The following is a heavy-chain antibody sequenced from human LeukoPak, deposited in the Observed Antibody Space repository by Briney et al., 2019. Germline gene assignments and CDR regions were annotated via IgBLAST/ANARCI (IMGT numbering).Heavy chain of an antibody. J-gene: IGHJ5*02. CDR1: GYTFTSYG. CDR2: INPNSGGT. CDR3: ARGGIAAAGTNSWFDP. D-gene: IGHD6-13*01. Sequence: ASAKVSCKASGYTFTSYGISWVRQAPGQGLEWMGWINPNSGGTNYAQKFQGRVTMTRDTSISTAYMELSRLRSDDTAVYYCARGGIAAAGTNSWFDPWGQGTLVTVSS. V-gene: IGHV1-2*02.